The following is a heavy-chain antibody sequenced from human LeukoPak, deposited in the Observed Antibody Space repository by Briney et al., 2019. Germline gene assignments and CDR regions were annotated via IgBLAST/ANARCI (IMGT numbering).Heavy chain of an antibody. CDR1: GGSISSYY. J-gene: IGHJ4*02. CDR2: IYYRGST. D-gene: IGHD3-10*01. CDR3: ARTYGSGSYYNY. V-gene: IGHV4-59*07. Sequence: SDTLSLTCTVPGGSISSYYWRWIRKPPGKGLEWIGYIYYRGSTNYNPSLKSRVTISVDTSKNHFSLKLGSVTAADTAVYYCARTYGSGSYYNYWGQGTLVTVSS.